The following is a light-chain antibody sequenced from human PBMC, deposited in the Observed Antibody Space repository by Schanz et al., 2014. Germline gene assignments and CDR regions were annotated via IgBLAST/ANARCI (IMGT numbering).Light chain of an antibody. J-gene: IGKJ1*01. Sequence: EIVLTPSPGTLSLSPGERATLSCRASQSVSSSYLAWYQQKPGQAPRLLIYGASSRATGIPDRFSGSGSGTDFTLTISRLEPEDFAVYYCQQYNTWPPTLTFGQGTRVEIK. CDR1: QSVSSSY. V-gene: IGKV3-20*01. CDR2: GAS. CDR3: QQYNTWPPTLT.